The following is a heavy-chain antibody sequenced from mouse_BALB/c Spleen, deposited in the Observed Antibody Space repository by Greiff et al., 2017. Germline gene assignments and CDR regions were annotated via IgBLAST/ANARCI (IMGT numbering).Heavy chain of an antibody. Sequence: VQLMESGPGLVAPSQSLSITCTVSGFSLSRYSVHWVRQPPGKGLEWLGMIWGGGSTDYNSALKSRLSISKDNSKSQVFLKMNSLQTDDTAMYYCARISLITTAHYYAMDYWGQGTSVTVSS. V-gene: IGHV2-6-4*01. D-gene: IGHD1-2*01. CDR3: ARISLITTAHYYAMDY. CDR2: IWGGGST. CDR1: GFSLSRYS. J-gene: IGHJ4*01.